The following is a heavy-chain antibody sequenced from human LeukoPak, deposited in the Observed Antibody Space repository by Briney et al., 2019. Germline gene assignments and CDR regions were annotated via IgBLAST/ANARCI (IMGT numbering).Heavy chain of an antibody. Sequence: PPGRSLSLSCTASDFTFGDHAMSWVRPAPGKGLEWVGFIRSRAYGGTTEYAPAVKGRFLISRDDSKSIAYLHMNSLKTEDTAVYYCARGPIQQWLYNGMDVWGQGTTVSVSS. J-gene: IGHJ6*02. CDR2: IRSRAYGGTT. CDR1: DFTFGDHA. D-gene: IGHD5-18*01. CDR3: ARGPIQQWLYNGMDV. V-gene: IGHV3-49*04.